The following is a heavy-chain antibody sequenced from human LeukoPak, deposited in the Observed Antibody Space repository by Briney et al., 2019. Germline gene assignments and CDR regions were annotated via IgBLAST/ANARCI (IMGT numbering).Heavy chain of an antibody. V-gene: IGHV3-30*04. CDR1: GFTFSNYA. D-gene: IGHD2-15*01. Sequence: GGSLRLSCAASGFTFSNYAMHWVRQAPGKGLEWVAVISSDGNYKYYADSVKGRFTISRDNSKNTLNLQMDSLRADDTAVYYCVRDFPGYASDYWGQGTLVTVSS. J-gene: IGHJ4*02. CDR3: VRDFPGYASDY. CDR2: ISSDGNYK.